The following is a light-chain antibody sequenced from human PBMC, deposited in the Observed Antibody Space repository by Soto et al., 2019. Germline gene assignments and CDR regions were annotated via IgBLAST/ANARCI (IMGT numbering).Light chain of an antibody. Sequence: EVVLTQSPATLSVSPGEGATLSCRASQSLNINLAWYQQKPGQAPRLLIYGASTRATGVPARFSGSGSGTEFTLTISTLQSEDFAVYYCQQYNNWPITFGQGTRLEIK. CDR3: QQYNNWPIT. CDR1: QSLNIN. CDR2: GAS. V-gene: IGKV3-15*01. J-gene: IGKJ5*01.